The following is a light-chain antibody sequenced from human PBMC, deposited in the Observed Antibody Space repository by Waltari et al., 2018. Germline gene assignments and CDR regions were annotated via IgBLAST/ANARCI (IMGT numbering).Light chain of an antibody. Sequence: SSELTQDPTVSVALGQTVRITCQGDSLRRYYPSWYQQRPGQAPILVFYGQSSRPSGMPDRFSGSISGNTASLTITGAQAEDEAYYYCHSRDSSSTRFFGGGTRLTV. CDR1: SLRRYY. CDR3: HSRDSSSTRF. V-gene: IGLV3-19*01. CDR2: GQS. J-gene: IGLJ2*01.